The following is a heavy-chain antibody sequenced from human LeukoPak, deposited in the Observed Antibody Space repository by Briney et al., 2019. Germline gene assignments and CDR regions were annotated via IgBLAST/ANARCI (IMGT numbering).Heavy chain of an antibody. CDR1: GDSVNNNHYY. J-gene: IGHJ2*01. V-gene: IGHV4-39*01. D-gene: IGHD2/OR15-2a*01. Sequence: PSETLSLTCTVFGDSVNNNHYYWAWIRQPPGKGLEWIGSIYYSGTTYYNPSLGSRVTMSVDTSENQLSLKLTSVSAADTALYYCARNSPVYWNFDLWGRGTLVSVSS. CDR3: ARNSPVYWNFDL. CDR2: IYYSGTT.